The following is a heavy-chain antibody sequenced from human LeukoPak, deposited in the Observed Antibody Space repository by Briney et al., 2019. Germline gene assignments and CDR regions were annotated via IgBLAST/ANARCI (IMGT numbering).Heavy chain of an antibody. CDR1: GYSFPSYW. CDR2: IAPSDSYT. D-gene: IGHD6-13*01. V-gene: IGHV5-10-1*01. J-gene: IGHJ4*02. Sequence: GESLKISCKVSGYSFPSYWITWVRQVPGKGLEWMGRIAPSDSYTNYNPSFEGHVTMSVEKSITTVYLQWSSLKASDTAMYYCARRHGSSWSIYYFDYWGQGTLVTVSS. CDR3: ARRHGSSWSIYYFDY.